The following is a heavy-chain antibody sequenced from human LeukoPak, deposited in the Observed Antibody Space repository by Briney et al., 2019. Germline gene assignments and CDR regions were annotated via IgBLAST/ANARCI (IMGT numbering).Heavy chain of an antibody. V-gene: IGHV3-48*03. J-gene: IGHJ3*02. CDR1: GFTFSSYE. Sequence: GGSLRLSCAASGFTFSSYEMNWVRQAPGKGLEWVSYISSSGSTIYYADSVKGRFTISRDNAKNSLYLQMNSLRAEDTAVYYCARVLTMIVWAFDIWGQGTMVTVSS. CDR2: ISSSGSTI. CDR3: ARVLTMIVWAFDI. D-gene: IGHD3-22*01.